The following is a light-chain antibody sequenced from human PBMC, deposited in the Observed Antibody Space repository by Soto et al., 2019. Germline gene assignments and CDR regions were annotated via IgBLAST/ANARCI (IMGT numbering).Light chain of an antibody. J-gene: IGKJ1*01. Sequence: DIQMTQSPSTLSASVGDRVTITCRASQSISSGLAWYQQKPGEAPKLLIYKASSLESGVPSRFSGSGSGTEFTLTISSLQPDDFATYYCQQYNSFPTFGQGTKVEIK. CDR1: QSISSG. V-gene: IGKV1-5*03. CDR2: KAS. CDR3: QQYNSFPT.